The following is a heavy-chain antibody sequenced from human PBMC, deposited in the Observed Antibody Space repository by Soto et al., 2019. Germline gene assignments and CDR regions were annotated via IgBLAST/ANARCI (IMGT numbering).Heavy chain of an antibody. CDR3: ARKLLFGEEYFDY. J-gene: IGHJ4*02. CDR2: IPSSGGTI. D-gene: IGHD3-10*02. V-gene: IGHV3-48*03. CDR1: GFAFSSYE. Sequence: PVGSLRLSCAASGFAFSSYEMVWFRQAPVKGLEWISYIPSSGGTIYYADSVKGRFTISRDNAKSSLYLQMNSLRAEDTAIYYCARKLLFGEEYFDYWGQGTQVTVSS.